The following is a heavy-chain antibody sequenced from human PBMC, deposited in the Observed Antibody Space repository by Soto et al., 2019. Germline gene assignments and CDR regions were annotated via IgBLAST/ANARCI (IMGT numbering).Heavy chain of an antibody. V-gene: IGHV1-69*12. Sequence: VQLVQSGAEVKKPESSVKVSCKAPGGTFSTYAISWVRQAPGQGLEWMGGIIPMFGTANYAQRFQDRVTITADESTNTVYMELSRLRSEDTAVYFCASGIQLWLRRINNGYSGWGQGTLVTVSS. CDR1: GGTFSTYA. CDR3: ASGIQLWLRRINNGYSG. CDR2: IIPMFGTA. D-gene: IGHD5-12*01. J-gene: IGHJ4*02.